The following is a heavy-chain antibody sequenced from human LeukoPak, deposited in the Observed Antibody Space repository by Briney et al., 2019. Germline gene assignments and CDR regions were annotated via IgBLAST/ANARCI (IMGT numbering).Heavy chain of an antibody. V-gene: IGHV3-53*01. D-gene: IGHD2-2*01. Sequence: PGGSLRLSCAASGFTVSSNYMSWVRQAPGKGLEWVSVIYSGGSTYYADSVKGRFTISRDNSKNTLYLQMNSLRAEDTAVYYCAKNFGALPAAHNDYWGRGTMVTVSS. CDR1: GFTVSSNY. J-gene: IGHJ4*02. CDR2: IYSGGST. CDR3: AKNFGALPAAHNDY.